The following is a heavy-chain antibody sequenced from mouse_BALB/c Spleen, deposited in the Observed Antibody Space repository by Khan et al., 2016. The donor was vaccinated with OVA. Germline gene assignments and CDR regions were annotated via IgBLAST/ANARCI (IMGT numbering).Heavy chain of an antibody. J-gene: IGHJ4*01. CDR3: ARRSCYDYALAY. Sequence: EVQLQESGPGLVKPSQSLSLTCTVTGYSITSNYVWNWIRQFPGNKLEWMCYISYTGNTSYNPYFKSRISITRDTSKNQFFLQLNSVTTEDTATYYCARRSCYDYALAYWGQGTSVTVSS. V-gene: IGHV3-2*02. D-gene: IGHD1-1*01. CDR1: GYSITSNYV. CDR2: ISYTGNT.